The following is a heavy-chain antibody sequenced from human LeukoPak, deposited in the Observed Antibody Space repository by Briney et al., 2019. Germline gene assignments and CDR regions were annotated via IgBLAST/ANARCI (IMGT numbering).Heavy chain of an antibody. CDR2: ISSNGGST. D-gene: IGHD4-17*01. CDR3: ARSPDYGDYDDAFDI. J-gene: IGHJ3*02. V-gene: IGHV3-64*01. Sequence: PGGSLRLSCAASGFTFSSYAMHWVRQAPGKGLEYVSAISSNGGSTYYANSVKGRFTISRDNSKNTLYLQMGSLRAEDMAVYYCARSPDYGDYDDAFDIWGQGTMVTVSS. CDR1: GFTFSSYA.